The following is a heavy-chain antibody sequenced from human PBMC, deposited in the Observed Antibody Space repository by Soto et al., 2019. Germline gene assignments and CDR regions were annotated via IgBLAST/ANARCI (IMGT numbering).Heavy chain of an antibody. CDR2: IKSEGSGGTT. J-gene: IGHJ3*01. CDR1: GFTFSLAW. Sequence: EEQLVESGGGLVKPGGSLRLSCAGSGFTFSLAWMNWVRQAPGKGLEWVGRIKSEGSGGTTDYAAPVKGRFTISRDDSINTLYLQMNNLKNEETAVYYCKHCLTYYSDISVWGQGTMVTVSS. D-gene: IGHD3-22*01. V-gene: IGHV3-15*07. CDR3: KHCLTYYSDISV.